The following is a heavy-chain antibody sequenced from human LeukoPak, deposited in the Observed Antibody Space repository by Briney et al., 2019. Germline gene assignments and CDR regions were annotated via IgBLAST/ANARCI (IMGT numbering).Heavy chain of an antibody. CDR1: GFTFSSYW. CDR2: ISGSGGST. Sequence: GGSLRLSCAASGFTFSSYWMSWVRQAPGKGLEWVSAISGSGGSTYYADSVKGRFTISRDNSKNTLYLQMNSLRAEDTAVYYCAKDRGRGSYSGYFDYWGQGTLVTVSS. D-gene: IGHD1-26*01. CDR3: AKDRGRGSYSGYFDY. V-gene: IGHV3-23*01. J-gene: IGHJ4*02.